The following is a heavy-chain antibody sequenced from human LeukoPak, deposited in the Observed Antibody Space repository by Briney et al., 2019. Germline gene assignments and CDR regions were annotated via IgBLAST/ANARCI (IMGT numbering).Heavy chain of an antibody. J-gene: IGHJ4*02. CDR2: ISPSGNT. D-gene: IGHD6-19*01. CDR3: ARYPIAVAGGYFDY. CDR1: GDSISNSY. V-gene: IGHV4-4*07. Sequence: SETLSLTCTVSGDSISNSYSSWIRQPAGKGLEWIGRISPSGNTNYNPSLESRVTMSVDTSKNQFSLNLSSVTAADTAVYYCARYPIAVAGGYFDYWGQGTLVTVSS.